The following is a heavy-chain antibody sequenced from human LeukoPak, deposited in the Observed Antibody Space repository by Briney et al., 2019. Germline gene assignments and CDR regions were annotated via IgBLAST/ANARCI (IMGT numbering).Heavy chain of an antibody. CDR1: GFTFNTYW. CDR3: AGEGGDIVVVVAATNSWFDP. V-gene: IGHV3-74*01. CDR2: IRSDGSST. J-gene: IGHJ5*02. Sequence: GGSLRLSCAASGFTFNTYWMHWVRQAPGKGLVWVSRIRSDGSSTSYADSVRGRFTISRDNAKNTLYLQMNSLRAEDTAVYYCAGEGGDIVVVVAATNSWFDPWGQGTLVTVSS. D-gene: IGHD2-15*01.